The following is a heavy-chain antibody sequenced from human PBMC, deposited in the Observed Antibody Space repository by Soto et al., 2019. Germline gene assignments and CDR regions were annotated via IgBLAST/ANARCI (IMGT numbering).Heavy chain of an antibody. CDR1: GYTFTSYV. D-gene: IGHD6-6*01. V-gene: IGHV1-18*01. CDR2: ISAYNGNT. J-gene: IGHJ6*03. CDR3: ARTIAARPAPYYYYMVV. Sequence: ASVKVCCKASGYTFTSYVISWVRQAPGQGLEWMGWISAYNGNTNYAQKLQGRVTMTTDTSTSTAYMELRSLRSGDTAVYYCARTIAARPAPYYYYMVVWGKGTTVTVSS.